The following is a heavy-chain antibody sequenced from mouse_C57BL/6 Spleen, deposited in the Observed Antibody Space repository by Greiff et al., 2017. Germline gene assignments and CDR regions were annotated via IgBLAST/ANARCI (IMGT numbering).Heavy chain of an antibody. Sequence: QVQLQQSGPELVKPGASVKLSCKASGYTFTSSWMHWVKQRPGQGLEWIGNINPSNGGTTYNAKFKSKATLTVDKSSSTAYMQLSSLTSEDSAVYYFARWCSYYCFAYWGQGTLVTVSA. CDR1: GYTFTSSW. CDR2: INPSNGGT. V-gene: IGHV1-53*01. CDR3: ARWCSYYCFAY. D-gene: IGHD1-1*01. J-gene: IGHJ3*01.